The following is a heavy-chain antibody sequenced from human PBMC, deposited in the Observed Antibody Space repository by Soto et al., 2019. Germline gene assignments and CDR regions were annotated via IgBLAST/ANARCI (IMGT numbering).Heavy chain of an antibody. Sequence: EIQLVESGGGSVQPGGSLRLSCVASGFTFSDYYMDWVRQASGKGLEWVARVKPRPKDFGTEYAASVTGRFIISRDDSQKSLFLQMNSLKAEDTAIYYWVRNALGWFVPWGQGTLVTVSS. CDR2: VKPRPKDFGT. J-gene: IGHJ5*02. CDR3: VRNALGWFVP. V-gene: IGHV3-72*01. D-gene: IGHD7-27*01. CDR1: GFTFSDYY.